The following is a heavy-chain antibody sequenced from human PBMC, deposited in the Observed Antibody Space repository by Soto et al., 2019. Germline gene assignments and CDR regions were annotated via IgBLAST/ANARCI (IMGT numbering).Heavy chain of an antibody. CDR3: AKDLVGSTPY. V-gene: IGHV3-13*01. CDR2: ITTTGDT. J-gene: IGHJ4*02. CDR1: GFTVSSYD. D-gene: IGHD2-15*01. Sequence: PGGSLRLSCAASGFTVSSYDMHWVRQVAGKTLEWVSGITTTGDTYYADSVKGRFTVSRENAENSLYLHMNSLRVGDTAVYYCAKDLVGSTPYWGQGTLVTVSS.